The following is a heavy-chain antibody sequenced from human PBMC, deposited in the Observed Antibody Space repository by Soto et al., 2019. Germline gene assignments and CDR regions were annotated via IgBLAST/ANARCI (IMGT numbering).Heavy chain of an antibody. D-gene: IGHD3-3*01. V-gene: IGHV4-34*01. CDR1: GGSFSGYY. Sequence: PSETLSLTCAVYGGSFSGYYWSWIRQPPGKGLEWIGEINHSGSTNYNPSLKSRVAISVDTSKNQFSLKLSSVTAADTAVYYCARVRRYYDFWSGRDAFDIWGQGTMVTVSS. CDR3: ARVRRYYDFWSGRDAFDI. J-gene: IGHJ3*02. CDR2: INHSGST.